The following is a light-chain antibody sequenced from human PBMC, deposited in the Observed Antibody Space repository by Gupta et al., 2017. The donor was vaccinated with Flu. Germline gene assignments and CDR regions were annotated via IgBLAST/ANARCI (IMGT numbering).Light chain of an antibody. J-gene: IGLJ3*02. CDR1: ALSNQY. V-gene: IGLV3-25*03. CDR3: QSTDISATWV. CDR2: RDS. Sequence: SYELPQPPPVLVSPGQTARITCSGDALSNQYAYWYQQKPGQAPVLVIHRDSERPSGIPERFSGSTSGTTVTLTISGVQAEDEAAYYCQSTDISATWVFGGGTKLTVL.